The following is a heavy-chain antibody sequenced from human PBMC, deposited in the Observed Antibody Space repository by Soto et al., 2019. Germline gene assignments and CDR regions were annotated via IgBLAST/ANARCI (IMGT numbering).Heavy chain of an antibody. CDR3: VRRRVAAAGSTTNYFDY. J-gene: IGHJ4*02. CDR2: IIPIFGTA. V-gene: IGHV1-69*01. CDR1: GGTFSSYA. Sequence: QVQLVQSGAEVKKPGSSVKVSCKASGGTFSSYAISWVRQAPGQGLEWMGGIIPIFGTANYAQKFQGRVTITADESTSTAYMELSSLRSEDTAVYYCVRRRVAAAGSTTNYFDYWGQGTLVTVSS. D-gene: IGHD6-13*01.